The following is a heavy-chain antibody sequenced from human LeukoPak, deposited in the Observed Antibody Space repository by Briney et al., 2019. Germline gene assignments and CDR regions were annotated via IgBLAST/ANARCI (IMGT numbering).Heavy chain of an antibody. Sequence: GGSLRLSCAASGSTFSSYAMSWVRQAPGKGLEWVSAISGSGGSTYYADSVKGRFTISRDNSKNTLYLQMNSLRAEDTAVYYCAKDGLVIGWFDPWGQGTLVTVSS. D-gene: IGHD2-2*01. CDR2: ISGSGGST. CDR3: AKDGLVIGWFDP. J-gene: IGHJ5*02. CDR1: GSTFSSYA. V-gene: IGHV3-23*01.